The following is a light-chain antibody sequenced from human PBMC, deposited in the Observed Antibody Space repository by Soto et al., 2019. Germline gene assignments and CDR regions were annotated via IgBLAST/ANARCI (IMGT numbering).Light chain of an antibody. Sequence: DIQMTQSPSSVSASIGDRVTITCRASQDIYRLLAWYQQKPGKAPKLLIHDASNIQSGVPSRFSGSGSGTDFTLTIRSLQPEDSATCYCLQAGAFPLTLGQRTNVEIK. J-gene: IGKJ1*01. CDR1: QDIYRL. CDR2: DAS. CDR3: LQAGAFPLT. V-gene: IGKV1-12*01.